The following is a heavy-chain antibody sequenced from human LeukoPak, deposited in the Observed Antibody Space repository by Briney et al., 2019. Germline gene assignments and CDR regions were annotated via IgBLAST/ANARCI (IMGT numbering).Heavy chain of an antibody. D-gene: IGHD5-18*01. V-gene: IGHV4-34*01. Sequence: SVTLSLTCAVYGGSFSGYYWSWIRQPPGKGLEWIGEINHSGSTNYNPSLKSRVTISVDASKNQFSLKLSSVTAADTAVYYCARQGYSYAQGYYYYMDVSGKGTTVTVSS. CDR3: ARQGYSYAQGYYYYMDV. J-gene: IGHJ6*03. CDR2: INHSGST. CDR1: GGSFSGYY.